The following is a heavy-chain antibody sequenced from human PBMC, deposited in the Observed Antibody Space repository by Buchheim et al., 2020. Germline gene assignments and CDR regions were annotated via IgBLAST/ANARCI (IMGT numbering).Heavy chain of an antibody. V-gene: IGHV4-31*03. D-gene: IGHD5-24*01. CDR1: GGSTSSDNYY. Sequence: QVQLQESGPGLVKPSQTLSLTCTVSGGSTSSDNYYWTWIRQHPGKGLEWIGFIYYSGSPHYNPSLKSRVTISIDTSQNQFSLKLRSVTDADTAVYYCARDRGRDGSQGEFDYWGQGTL. J-gene: IGHJ4*02. CDR2: IYYSGSP. CDR3: ARDRGRDGSQGEFDY.